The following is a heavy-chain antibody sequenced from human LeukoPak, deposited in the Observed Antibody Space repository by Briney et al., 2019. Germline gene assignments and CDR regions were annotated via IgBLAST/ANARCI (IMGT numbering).Heavy chain of an antibody. D-gene: IGHD2-15*01. Sequence: PSETLSLTCAVYGGSFSGYYRSWIRQPAGKGLEWIGRIYTSGSTNYSPSLKSRVTMSVDTSKNQFSLKLSSVTAADTAVYYCARDRVVSNYFDYWGQGTLVTVSS. V-gene: IGHV4-4*07. CDR1: GGSFSGYY. CDR2: IYTSGST. J-gene: IGHJ4*02. CDR3: ARDRVVSNYFDY.